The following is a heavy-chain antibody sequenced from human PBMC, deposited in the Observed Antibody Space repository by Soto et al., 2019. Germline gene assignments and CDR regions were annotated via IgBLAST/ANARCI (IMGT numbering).Heavy chain of an antibody. Sequence: QVQLVQSGAEVKKPGSSVKVSCKASGGTFSSYTISWVRQAPGQGLEWMGRIIPILGIANYAQKFQGRVTITEHKSTSTAYMELSSLRSEDTGVYYCARTNLVEVVAATPDDACDIWGQGTMVTVSS. D-gene: IGHD2-15*01. V-gene: IGHV1-69*02. J-gene: IGHJ3*02. CDR1: GGTFSSYT. CDR2: IIPILGIA. CDR3: ARTNLVEVVAATPDDACDI.